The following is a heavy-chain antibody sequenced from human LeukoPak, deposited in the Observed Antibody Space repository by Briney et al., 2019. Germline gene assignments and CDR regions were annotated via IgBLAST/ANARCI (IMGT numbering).Heavy chain of an antibody. CDR2: INPNSGGT. J-gene: IGHJ5*02. Sequence: GASVKVSCKASGYTFTGYYMHWVRQAPGQGLEWMGWINPNSGGTNYAQKFQGRVTMTRDTSISTAYMELSRLRSDDTAVYYCARLRYFDRLPSEFDPWGQGTLVTVSS. V-gene: IGHV1-2*02. CDR1: GYTFTGYY. CDR3: ARLRYFDRLPSEFDP. D-gene: IGHD3-9*01.